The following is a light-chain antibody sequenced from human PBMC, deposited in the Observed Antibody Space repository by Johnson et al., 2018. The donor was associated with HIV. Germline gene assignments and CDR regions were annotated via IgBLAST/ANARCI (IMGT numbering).Light chain of an antibody. CDR3: GTWDSSLGKV. CDR2: ETN. Sequence: QSVLTQPPSVSAAPGQRVTISCSGSSSNIVNNYVSWYQQLPGTAPKLLIYETNKRPSEIPDRFSGSKSGTSATLGITGLQTGDEADYYCGTWDSSLGKVFGTGTKVTVL. J-gene: IGLJ1*01. CDR1: SSNIVNNY. V-gene: IGLV1-51*01.